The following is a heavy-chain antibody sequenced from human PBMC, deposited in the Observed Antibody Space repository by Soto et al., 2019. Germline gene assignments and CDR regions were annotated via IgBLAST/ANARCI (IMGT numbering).Heavy chain of an antibody. CDR2: SYSSGST. V-gene: IGHV4-4*07. Sequence: WETLSLTCIVSGVSISSYYWTWIRQPAGKGLEWIGRSYSSGSTDYNPSLKSRVTMSADTSKNRFSLKLNSVTAADTAVYYCAIGSGWQEMDYWGRGTLVTVSS. CDR3: AIGSGWQEMDY. J-gene: IGHJ4*02. CDR1: GVSISSYY. D-gene: IGHD6-19*01.